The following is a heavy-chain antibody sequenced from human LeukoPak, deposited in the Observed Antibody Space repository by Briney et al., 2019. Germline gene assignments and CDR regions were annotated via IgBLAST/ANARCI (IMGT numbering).Heavy chain of an antibody. CDR3: ARGLRYYDILTGYYTYYFDY. CDR2: AHYSEST. J-gene: IGHJ4*02. CDR1: GGSISSYF. D-gene: IGHD3-9*01. Sequence: PSETLSLTCTVSGGSISSYFWSWIRQPPGKGLEWIAYAHYSESTNYNPSLKSRVTISLDTSKNQFSLKLSSVTAADTAVYYCARGLRYYDILTGYYTYYFDYWGQGTLVTVSS. V-gene: IGHV4-59*12.